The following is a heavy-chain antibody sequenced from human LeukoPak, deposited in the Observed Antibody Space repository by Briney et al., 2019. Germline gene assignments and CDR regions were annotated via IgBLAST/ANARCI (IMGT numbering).Heavy chain of an antibody. CDR2: ITGGGDTT. D-gene: IGHD3-9*01. V-gene: IGHV3-23*01. CDR3: AKAANYDILTGYYLDY. CDR1: GFTFSSYA. J-gene: IGHJ4*02. Sequence: GGSLRLSCAASGFTFSSYAMTWVRQAPGKGLEWVSAITGGGDTTYYADSVKGRFTISRDNSKNTLYLQMNNLRAEDTAIYYCAKAANYDILTGYYLDYWGKGTLVTVSS.